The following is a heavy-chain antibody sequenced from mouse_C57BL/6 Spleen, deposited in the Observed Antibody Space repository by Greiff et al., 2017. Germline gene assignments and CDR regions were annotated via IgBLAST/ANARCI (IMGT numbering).Heavy chain of an antibody. CDR3: ARSAYYYGSSYYAMDY. D-gene: IGHD1-1*01. CDR2: INPGSGGT. V-gene: IGHV1-54*01. Sequence: QVQLQQSGAELVRPGTSVKVSCKASGYAFTNYLIEWVKQRPGQGLEGIGVINPGSGGTNYNEKFKGKATLTADKSSSTAYMQLSSLTSEDSAVYFCARSAYYYGSSYYAMDYWGQGTSVTVSS. CDR1: GYAFTNYL. J-gene: IGHJ4*01.